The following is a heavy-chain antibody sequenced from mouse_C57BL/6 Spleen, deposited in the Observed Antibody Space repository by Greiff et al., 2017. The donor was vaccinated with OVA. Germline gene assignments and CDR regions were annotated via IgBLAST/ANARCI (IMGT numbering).Heavy chain of an antibody. CDR1: GYTFTDYN. CDR2: INPNNGGT. Sequence: VQLQQSGPELVKPGASVKMSCKASGYTFTDYNMHWVKQSHGKSLEWIGYINPNNGGTSYNQKFKGKATLTVNKSSSTAYMELRSLTSEDSAVYYCARKGDGYYAYPWFAYWGQGTLVTVSA. D-gene: IGHD2-3*01. J-gene: IGHJ3*01. V-gene: IGHV1-22*01. CDR3: ARKGDGYYAYPWFAY.